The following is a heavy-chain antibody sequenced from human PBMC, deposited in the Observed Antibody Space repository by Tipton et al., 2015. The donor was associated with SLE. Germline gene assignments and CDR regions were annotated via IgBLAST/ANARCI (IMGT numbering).Heavy chain of an antibody. Sequence: TLSLTCTVSGGSISSHYWSWIRQPPGKGLEWIGYIYYSGSTNYNPSLKSRVTISVDTSKNQFSLKLSSVTAADTAVYYCARRGPSFDIWGQGTMVTVSS. D-gene: IGHD3-16*01. CDR1: GGSISSHY. V-gene: IGHV4-59*11. CDR3: ARRGPSFDI. J-gene: IGHJ3*02. CDR2: IYYSGST.